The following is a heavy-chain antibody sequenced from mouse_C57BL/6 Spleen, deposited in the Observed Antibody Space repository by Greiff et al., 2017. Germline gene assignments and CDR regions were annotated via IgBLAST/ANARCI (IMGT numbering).Heavy chain of an antibody. D-gene: IGHD1-1*01. CDR1: GFTFSDYG. J-gene: IGHJ1*03. CDR2: ISSGSSTI. CDR3: ARRGGYYYGSSYGYWYFDV. Sequence: EVKVIESGGGLVKPGGSLKLSCAASGFTFSDYGMHWVRQAPEKGLEWVAYISSGSSTIYYADTVKGRFTISRDNAKNTLFLQMTSLRSEDTAMYYCARRGGYYYGSSYGYWYFDVWGTGTTVTVSS. V-gene: IGHV5-17*01.